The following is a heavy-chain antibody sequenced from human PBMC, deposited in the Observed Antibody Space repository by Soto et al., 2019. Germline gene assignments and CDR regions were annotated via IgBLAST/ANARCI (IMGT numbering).Heavy chain of an antibody. CDR2: TSYDGSNN. D-gene: IGHD3-10*01. V-gene: IGHV3-33*05. Sequence: QVQLVESGGGVVQPGTSLRLSCVGSGFTFRSYVIHWVRQAPGKGLEWVALTSYDGSNNFYGDSVKGRFTISRHNSRNTVELQMDSLRFADTALYYCARWGTTGRLDVWGQGTLVSVSS. CDR3: ARWGTTGRLDV. CDR1: GFTFRSYV. J-gene: IGHJ4*02.